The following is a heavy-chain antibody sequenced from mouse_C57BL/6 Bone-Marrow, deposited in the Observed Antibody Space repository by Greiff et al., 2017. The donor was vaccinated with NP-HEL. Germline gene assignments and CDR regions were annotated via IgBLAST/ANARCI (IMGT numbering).Heavy chain of an antibody. CDR3: ARLRYYGSSYPYAMDY. Sequence: VQLQQSGAELVRPGTSVKVSCKASGYAFTNYLIEWVKQRPGQGLEWIGVINPGRGGTNYNEKFKGKATLTADKSSSTAYMQLSSLTSEDSAVYFCARLRYYGSSYPYAMDYWGQGTSVTVSS. CDR2: INPGRGGT. CDR1: GYAFTNYL. V-gene: IGHV1-54*01. D-gene: IGHD1-1*01. J-gene: IGHJ4*01.